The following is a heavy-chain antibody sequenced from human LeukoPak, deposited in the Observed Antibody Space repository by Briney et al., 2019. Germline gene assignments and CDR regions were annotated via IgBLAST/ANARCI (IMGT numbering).Heavy chain of an antibody. CDR3: ARGGAPPEIADFDY. J-gene: IGHJ4*02. V-gene: IGHV6-1*01. CDR2: TYYRSKWYN. CDR1: GDSVSSNSAA. Sequence: SQTLSLTCAISGDSVSSNSAAWNWIRQSPSRGLEWLGRTYYRSKWYNDYAVSVKGRITINPDTSKNQFSLQLNSVTPEDTAVYYCARGGAPPEIADFDYWGQGTLVTVSS. D-gene: IGHD1-26*01.